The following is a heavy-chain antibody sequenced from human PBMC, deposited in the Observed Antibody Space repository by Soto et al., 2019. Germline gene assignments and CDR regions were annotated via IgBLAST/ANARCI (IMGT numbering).Heavy chain of an antibody. Sequence: SQTLSLTCAISGDSVSSNSAAWNWIRQSPSRGLEWLGRTYYRSKWYNDYAVSVKSRITINPDTSKNQFSLQLNSVTPEDTAVYYCARVYCSSTSCFTYYYYGMDVWGQGTTGTV. CDR3: ARVYCSSTSCFTYYYYGMDV. J-gene: IGHJ6*02. CDR1: GDSVSSNSAA. CDR2: TYYRSKWYN. D-gene: IGHD2-2*02. V-gene: IGHV6-1*01.